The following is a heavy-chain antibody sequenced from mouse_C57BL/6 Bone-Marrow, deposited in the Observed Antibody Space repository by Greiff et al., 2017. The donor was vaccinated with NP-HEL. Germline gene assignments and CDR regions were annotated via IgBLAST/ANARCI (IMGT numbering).Heavy chain of an antibody. CDR2: IRLKSDNYAT. V-gene: IGHV6-3*01. J-gene: IGHJ2*01. Sequence: EVKLEESGGGLVQPGGSMKLSCVASGFTFSNYWMNWVRQSPEKGLEWVAQIRLKSDNYATHYAESVKGRFTISRDDSKSSVYLQMNNVRADDTGIYYCTEDVGHVYFDYWGQGTTLTVSS. CDR1: GFTFSNYW. CDR3: TEDVGHVYFDY.